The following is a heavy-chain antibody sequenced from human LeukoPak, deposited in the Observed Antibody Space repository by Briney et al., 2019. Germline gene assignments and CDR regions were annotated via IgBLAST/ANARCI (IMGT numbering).Heavy chain of an antibody. J-gene: IGHJ3*02. CDR3: GKDGRALRYYYDSSGYFNAFDI. CDR2: ISGSGGST. Sequence: GGSLRLSCAASGCTFSSCAMSWVRQAPGKGLEWVSAISGSGGSTYYADSVKGLFTISRDNSKNTLYLQVNSLAADDEAVYYCGKDGRALRYYYDSSGYFNAFDIWGQGTLVTVSS. CDR1: GCTFSSCA. V-gene: IGHV3-23*01. D-gene: IGHD3-22*01.